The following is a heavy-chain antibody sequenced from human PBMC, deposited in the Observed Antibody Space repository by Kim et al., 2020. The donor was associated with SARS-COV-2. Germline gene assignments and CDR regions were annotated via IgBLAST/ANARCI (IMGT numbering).Heavy chain of an antibody. CDR3: AKGPLAAAGYNWFDP. V-gene: IGHV3-23*01. CDR2: ISGSGGST. J-gene: IGHJ5*02. Sequence: GGSLRLSCAASGFTFSSYAMSWVRQAPGKGLEWVSAISGSGGSTYYADSVKRRFTISRDNSKNTLYLQMNSLRAEDTAVYYCAKGPLAAAGYNWFDPWGQVTLVSVSA. D-gene: IGHD6-13*01. CDR1: GFTFSSYA.